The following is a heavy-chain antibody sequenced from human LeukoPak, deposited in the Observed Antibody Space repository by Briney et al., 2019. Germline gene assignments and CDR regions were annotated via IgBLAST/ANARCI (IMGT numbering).Heavy chain of an antibody. D-gene: IGHD3-3*01. CDR3: AREIYDFWSGYRSGFDY. V-gene: IGHV3-7*01. CDR1: GFTFSRYW. J-gene: IGHJ4*02. Sequence: GGSLRLSCVGSGFTFSRYWLNWVRQAPGRGLEWVANMNQDGSEIYYLDSVKGRFTISRDNAKNSVYLQMNGLKAEDTAVYYCAREIYDFWSGYRSGFDYWGQGTLVTVSS. CDR2: MNQDGSEI.